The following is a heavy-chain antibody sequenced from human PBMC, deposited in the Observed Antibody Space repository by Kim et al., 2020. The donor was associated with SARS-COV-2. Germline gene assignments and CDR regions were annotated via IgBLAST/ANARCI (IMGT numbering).Heavy chain of an antibody. Sequence: GGSLRLSCAASGFTFSSYGMHWVRQAPGKGLEWVAVILYDGSNKYYADSVKGRFTISRDNSKNTLYLQMNSLRAEDTAVYYCARDLGSGWYEGFFDYWGQGTLVTVSS. CDR1: GFTFSSYG. CDR3: ARDLGSGWYEGFFDY. J-gene: IGHJ4*02. D-gene: IGHD6-19*01. CDR2: ILYDGSNK. V-gene: IGHV3-33*05.